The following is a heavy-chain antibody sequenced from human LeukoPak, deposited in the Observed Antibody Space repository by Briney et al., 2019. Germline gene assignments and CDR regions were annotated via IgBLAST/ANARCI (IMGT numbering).Heavy chain of an antibody. CDR1: GFTFSSYW. Sequence: GGSLRLSCAASGFTFSSYWMSWVRQAPGKGLEWVANIKQDGSEKYYVDSVKGRFTISRDNAKNSLYLQMNNLRAEDTAVYYCARGGTTRARGHFVYWGQGTLVTVSS. V-gene: IGHV3-7*01. CDR3: ARGGTTRARGHFVY. J-gene: IGHJ4*02. D-gene: IGHD1-26*01. CDR2: IKQDGSEK.